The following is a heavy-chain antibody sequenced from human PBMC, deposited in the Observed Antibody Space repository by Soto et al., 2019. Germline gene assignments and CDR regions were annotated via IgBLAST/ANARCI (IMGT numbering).Heavy chain of an antibody. CDR1: GFTFSNYA. D-gene: IGHD2-2*01. Sequence: GGSLRLSCAASGFTFSNYAMSWVRQAPGKGLEWVSGISGSGDSTYHTDSVKGRFTISRDSSKNMLYLQMNSLRAEDTAVYYCAKGQNQGMTGSSSGLHVWGQGITVTVS. J-gene: IGHJ6*02. V-gene: IGHV3-23*01. CDR2: ISGSGDST. CDR3: AKGQNQGMTGSSSGLHV.